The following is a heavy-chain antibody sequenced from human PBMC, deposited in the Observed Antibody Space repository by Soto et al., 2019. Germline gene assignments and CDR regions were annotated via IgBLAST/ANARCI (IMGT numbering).Heavy chain of an antibody. Sequence: SETLSLTCTVSGGSISSYYWSWIRQPPGKGLEWIGYIYYSGSTNYNPSLKSRVTISVDTSKNQFSLKLSSVTAADTAVYYCARTTYYDFWSGSPYYYGMHVWGQGTTVTVS. CDR1: GGSISSYY. V-gene: IGHV4-59*01. J-gene: IGHJ6*02. D-gene: IGHD3-3*01. CDR3: ARTTYYDFWSGSPYYYGMHV. CDR2: IYYSGST.